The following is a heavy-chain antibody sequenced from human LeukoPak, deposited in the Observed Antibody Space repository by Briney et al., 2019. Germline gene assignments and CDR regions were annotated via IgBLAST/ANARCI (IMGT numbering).Heavy chain of an antibody. V-gene: IGHV3-43*02. D-gene: IGHD2-15*01. CDR3: AKEIDTLGTNAFDI. J-gene: IGHJ3*02. CDR2: ISGDGGST. Sequence: GGSLRLSCAASGFTFDDYAMHWVRQAPGKDLEWVSLISGDGGSTYYADSVRGRFTISRDNSKNSLYLQMDSLRTEDTAFYYCAKEIDTLGTNAFDIWGQGTMVTVSS. CDR1: GFTFDDYA.